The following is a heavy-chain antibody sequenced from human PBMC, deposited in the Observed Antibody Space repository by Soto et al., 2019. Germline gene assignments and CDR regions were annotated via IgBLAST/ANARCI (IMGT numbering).Heavy chain of an antibody. J-gene: IGHJ6*02. V-gene: IGHV1-69*12. Sequence: QVQLVQSGAEVKKPGSSVKVSCKASGGTFSSYAISWVRQAPGQGLEWMGGIIPIFGTANYAQKFQGRVTMTADESTSTAYMELSSLRSEDTAVYYWARRDGWLSNNGLPDDGMDVWGQGTTVTVSS. D-gene: IGHD6-19*01. CDR2: IIPIFGTA. CDR3: ARRDGWLSNNGLPDDGMDV. CDR1: GGTFSSYA.